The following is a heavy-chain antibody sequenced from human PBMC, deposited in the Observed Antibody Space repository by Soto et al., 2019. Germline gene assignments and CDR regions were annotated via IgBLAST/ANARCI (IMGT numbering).Heavy chain of an antibody. D-gene: IGHD2-15*01. CDR2: ISYDGSNK. CDR1: GFTFSSYG. Sequence: QLQLVESGGGVVQPGRSLRLSCAASGFTFSSYGMHWVRQAPGKGLEWLALISYDGSNKYYADSVKGRFTISRDNSKNTLYLQMNSLRAEDTAVYYCAKDRNIVVVVAPLDYWGQGTLVTVSS. V-gene: IGHV3-30*18. J-gene: IGHJ4*02. CDR3: AKDRNIVVVVAPLDY.